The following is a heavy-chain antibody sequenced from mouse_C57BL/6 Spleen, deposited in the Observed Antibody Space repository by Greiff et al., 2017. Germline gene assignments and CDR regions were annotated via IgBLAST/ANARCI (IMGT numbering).Heavy chain of an antibody. CDR2: IWGVGST. D-gene: IGHD2-4*01. Sequence: VQLVESGPGLVAPSQSLSITCTVSGFSLTSYGVDWVRKSPGKGLEWLGVIWGVGSTNYNSALKSRLSISKDNSKSQVFLKMNSLQTDHTAMYYCASEDYDGHCCAYRGQGTLVTVSA. CDR1: GFSLTSYG. V-gene: IGHV2-6*01. CDR3: ASEDYDGHCCAY. J-gene: IGHJ3*01.